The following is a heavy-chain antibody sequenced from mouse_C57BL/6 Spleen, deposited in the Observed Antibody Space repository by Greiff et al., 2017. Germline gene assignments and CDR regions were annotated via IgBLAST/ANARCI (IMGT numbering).Heavy chain of an antibody. CDR1: GYTFTSYW. CDR2: IHPNSGST. J-gene: IGHJ3*01. CDR3: ARGGTYYSNPAWFAY. D-gene: IGHD2-5*01. Sequence: QVQLQQPGAELVKPGASVKLSCKASGYTFTSYWMHWVKQRPGQGLEWIGMIHPNSGSTNYNEKFKSKATLTVDKSSSTAYMQLSSLTSEDSAVYYCARGGTYYSNPAWFAYWGQGTLVTVSA. V-gene: IGHV1-64*01.